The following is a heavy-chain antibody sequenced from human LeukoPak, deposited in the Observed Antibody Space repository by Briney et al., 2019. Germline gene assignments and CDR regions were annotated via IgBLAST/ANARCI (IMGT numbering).Heavy chain of an antibody. D-gene: IGHD1-26*01. CDR3: SRLSHVAGAPKVSWFDP. Sequence: PSETLSLTCTVSAYSISDGWVWGMIRQPPGKGLEWIGSIYHSGTTYYNPFLKSRVTMSVDTSNNQFSLKLTSVTAADTAMYYCSRLSHVAGAPKVSWFDPWGQGTLVTVSS. CDR2: IYHSGTT. V-gene: IGHV4-38-2*02. CDR1: AYSISDGWV. J-gene: IGHJ5*02.